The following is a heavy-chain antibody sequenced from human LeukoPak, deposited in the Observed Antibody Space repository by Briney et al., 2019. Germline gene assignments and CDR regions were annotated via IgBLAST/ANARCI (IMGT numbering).Heavy chain of an antibody. CDR1: GFTFSSYS. CDR2: ISSSSYI. J-gene: IGHJ3*02. D-gene: IGHD2-2*01. Sequence: PGGSLRLSCAASGFTFSSYSMNWVRQAPGKGLEWVSSISSSSYIYYADSVKGRFTISRDNAKNSLYLQMNSLRAEDTAVYYCARLIVPATMLSAFDIWGQGTMVTVSS. V-gene: IGHV3-21*01. CDR3: ARLIVPATMLSAFDI.